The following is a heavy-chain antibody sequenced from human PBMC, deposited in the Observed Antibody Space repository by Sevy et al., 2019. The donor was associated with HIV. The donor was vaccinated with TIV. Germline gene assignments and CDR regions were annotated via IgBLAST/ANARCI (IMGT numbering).Heavy chain of an antibody. V-gene: IGHV3-11*01. D-gene: IGHD3-3*01. CDR2: ISSSGSNI. Sequence: GGSLRLSCAASGFTFSDYYMSWIRQAPGKGLEWVSYISSSGSNIYYADSVKGRFTVSRDNAKNSMYLQMNSLRAEDTALYYCARDLHRGLSGSTSGYWGQGTLVTDSS. CDR3: ARDLHRGLSGSTSGY. CDR1: GFTFSDYY. J-gene: IGHJ4*02.